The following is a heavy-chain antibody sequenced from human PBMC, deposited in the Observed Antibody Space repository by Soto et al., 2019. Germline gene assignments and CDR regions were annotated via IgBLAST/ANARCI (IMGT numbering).Heavy chain of an antibody. J-gene: IGHJ4*02. CDR2: INHSGST. V-gene: IGHV4-34*01. Sequence: SETLSLTCAVYGGSGGSFSGYYWSLIRQPPGKGLEWIGEINHSGSTNYNPSLKSRVTISVDTSKNQFSLKLSSVTAADTVVYYCASSHAGAHITAAVHWGQGTLVTVSS. CDR1: GGSGGSFSGYY. CDR3: ASSHAGAHITAAVH. D-gene: IGHD6-13*01.